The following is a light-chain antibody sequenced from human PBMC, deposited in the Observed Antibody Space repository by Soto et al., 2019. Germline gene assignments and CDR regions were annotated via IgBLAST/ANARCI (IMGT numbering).Light chain of an antibody. V-gene: IGLV4-69*01. J-gene: IGLJ2*01. CDR3: QTWGTGIVI. CDR2: INREGSH. CDR1: SGHRNYA. Sequence: QPVLTQSHSASASLGASVKLTCTLSSGHRNYAIAWHQQQPEKGPRYLMKINREGSHSKGDGIPNRFSGSSSGAERYLTISSLQSEDEADYYCQTWGTGIVIFGGGTKLTVL.